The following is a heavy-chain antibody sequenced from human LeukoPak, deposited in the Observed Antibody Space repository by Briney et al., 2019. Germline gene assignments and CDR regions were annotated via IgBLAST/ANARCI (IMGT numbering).Heavy chain of an antibody. CDR3: ARADITMVRGVIISPPFDY. CDR2: IYYSGST. J-gene: IGHJ4*02. V-gene: IGHV4-31*03. Sequence: SETLSLTCTVSGGSISSGGYYWSWIRQHPGKGLEWIGYIYYSGSTYYNPSLKSRVTISVDTSNNQFSLKLTSVTAADTAVYYCARADITMVRGVIISPPFDYWGQGTLVTVSS. D-gene: IGHD3-10*01. CDR1: GGSISSGGYY.